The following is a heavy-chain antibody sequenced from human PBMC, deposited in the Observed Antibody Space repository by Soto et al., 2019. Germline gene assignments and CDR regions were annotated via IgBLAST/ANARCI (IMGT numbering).Heavy chain of an antibody. D-gene: IGHD3-3*01. Sequence: GGSLSLSCAVSGFTFSSYAMRWVRQAPGKWLEWVSAISGSGGSTYYADSVKGRFTISRDNSKNTLYLQMNSLRAEDTAVYYCAKLPRGYYDFWSGYLPYYYGMDVWGQGTTVTVSS. J-gene: IGHJ6*02. CDR2: ISGSGGST. V-gene: IGHV3-23*01. CDR1: GFTFSSYA. CDR3: AKLPRGYYDFWSGYLPYYYGMDV.